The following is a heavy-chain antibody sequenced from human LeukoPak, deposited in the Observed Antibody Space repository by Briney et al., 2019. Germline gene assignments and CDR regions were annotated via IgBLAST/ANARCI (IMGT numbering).Heavy chain of an antibody. J-gene: IGHJ6*02. CDR3: ARDPYSSTWSYGMDV. D-gene: IGHD6-6*01. V-gene: IGHV3-7*05. CDR2: IKQDGSEE. CDR1: GFTFSSYE. Sequence: PGGSLRLSCAASGFTFSSYEMNWVRQAPGKGLEWVANIKQDGSEEVYVDSLKGRFTISRDNAKNSLFLQMNTLRAEDTAVYYCARDPYSSTWSYGMDVWGQGTTVTVSS.